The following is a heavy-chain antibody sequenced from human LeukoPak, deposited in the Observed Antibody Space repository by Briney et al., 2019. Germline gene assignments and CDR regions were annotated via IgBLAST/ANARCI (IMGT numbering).Heavy chain of an antibody. Sequence: PGGSLRLSCAASAFTFSNFGMTWIRQAPGKGLEWVSYISSSGSTIYYADSVKGRFTISRDNAKNSLYLQMNSLRAEDTAVYYCARDSGYYDSSGYYYVSFDYWGQGTLVTVSS. D-gene: IGHD3-22*01. CDR3: ARDSGYYDSSGYYYVSFDY. CDR2: ISSSGSTI. V-gene: IGHV3-11*01. J-gene: IGHJ4*02. CDR1: AFTFSNFG.